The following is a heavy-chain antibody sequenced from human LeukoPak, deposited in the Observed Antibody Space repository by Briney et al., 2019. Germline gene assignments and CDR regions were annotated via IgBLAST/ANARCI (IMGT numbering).Heavy chain of an antibody. CDR2: IKQDGSEK. Sequence: PGGSLRLSCAASGFTFSSVWMSWVRQAPGRGLEWVANIKQDGSEKYYVDSVKGRFTISRDNAKNSLYLQMNSLRAEDTAVYYCTRPSTVTTQYSWGQGTLVTVSS. J-gene: IGHJ4*02. CDR1: GFTFSSVW. D-gene: IGHD4-17*01. CDR3: TRPSTVTTQYS. V-gene: IGHV3-7*01.